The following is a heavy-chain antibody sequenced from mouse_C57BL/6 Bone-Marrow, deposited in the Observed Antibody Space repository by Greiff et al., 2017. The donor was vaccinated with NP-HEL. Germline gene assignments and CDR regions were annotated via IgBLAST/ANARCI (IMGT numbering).Heavy chain of an antibody. CDR3: ARRRLWFAY. Sequence: QVQLKQPGAELVKPGASVKLSCKASGYTFTSYWMHWVKQRPGQGLEWIGMIHPNSGSTNYNEKFKSKATLTVDKSSSTAYMQLSSLTSEDSAVYYCARRRLWFAYWGQGTLVTVSA. CDR2: IHPNSGST. J-gene: IGHJ3*01. V-gene: IGHV1-64*01. CDR1: GYTFTSYW.